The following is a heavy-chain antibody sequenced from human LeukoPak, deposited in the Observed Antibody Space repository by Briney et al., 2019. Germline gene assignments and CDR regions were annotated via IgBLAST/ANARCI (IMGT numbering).Heavy chain of an antibody. CDR1: GYTFTSYD. CDR3: ARFYYDSSGYYDY. CDR2: MNPNSGNT. J-gene: IGHJ4*02. V-gene: IGHV1-8*01. D-gene: IGHD3-22*01. Sequence: ASVTVSCKASGYTFTSYDINWVRQAPGQGLEWMGWMNPNSGNTGYAQKFQGRVTMTRNTSISTAYMELSSLRSEDTAVYYCARFYYDSSGYYDYWGQGTLVTVSS.